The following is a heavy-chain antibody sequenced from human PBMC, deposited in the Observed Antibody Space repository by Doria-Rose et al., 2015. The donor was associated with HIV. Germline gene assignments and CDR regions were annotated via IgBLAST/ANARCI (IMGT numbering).Heavy chain of an antibody. CDR2: ISWDSGAK. D-gene: IGHD3-3*01. J-gene: IGHJ6*03. Sequence: VQLQESGGGLVQPGRSLRLSCVGSGFSFESYAMHWVRLAPGKGLEWVAGISWDSGAKGNADSVAGRFTISRDNAKKSVYLEMRSLRPEDTAFYYCAKAPIIGPKYYFYMDVWGKGTSVTVSS. CDR1: GFSFESYA. V-gene: IGHV3-9*01. CDR3: AKAPIIGPKYYFYMDV.